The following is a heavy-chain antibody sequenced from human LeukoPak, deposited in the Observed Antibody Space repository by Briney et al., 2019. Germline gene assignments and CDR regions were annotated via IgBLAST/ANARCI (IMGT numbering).Heavy chain of an antibody. CDR2: IIPIFGTA. CDR3: AREGYYYDSSGYYYAAFDI. J-gene: IGHJ3*02. V-gene: IGHV1-69*06. Sequence: GASVKVSCKASGGTFSSYAISWVRQAPGQGLEWMGGIIPIFGTANYAQKFQGRVTITADKSTSTAYMELSSLRAEDTAVYYCAREGYYYDSSGYYYAAFDIWGQGTMVTVSS. D-gene: IGHD3-22*01. CDR1: GGTFSSYA.